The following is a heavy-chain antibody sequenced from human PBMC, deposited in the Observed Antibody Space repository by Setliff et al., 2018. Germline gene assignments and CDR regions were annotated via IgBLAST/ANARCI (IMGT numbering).Heavy chain of an antibody. V-gene: IGHV4-59*01. CDR2: IYSSGSS. D-gene: IGHD3-22*01. CDR1: GGSISSSY. J-gene: IGHJ5*02. Sequence: PSETLSLTCSVSGGSISSSYWTWIRQPPGKGLEWIGYIYSSGSSNYNPSLKSRVTISVDTSKNQFSLGLSSVTAADTAVYYCARAAKYDSSGYYGFWFDPWGQGNLVTVSS. CDR3: ARAAKYDSSGYYGFWFDP.